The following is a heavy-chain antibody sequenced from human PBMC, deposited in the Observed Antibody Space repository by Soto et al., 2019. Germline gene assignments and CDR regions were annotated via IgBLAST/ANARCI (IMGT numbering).Heavy chain of an antibody. J-gene: IGHJ4*02. CDR1: GFTFSNSD. D-gene: IGHD3-10*01. CDR2: ISYDGSSK. CDR3: AKDESKMLRGVMLY. Sequence: QVQLVESGGGVVQPGRSLGLSCAGSGFTFSNSDIHWVRQAPGKGLEWVAVISYDGSSKNYADSVKGRFTISRDNSKNTLYLKLNSLRPEDTAVYFCAKDESKMLRGVMLYWGQGTLVTVSS. V-gene: IGHV3-30*18.